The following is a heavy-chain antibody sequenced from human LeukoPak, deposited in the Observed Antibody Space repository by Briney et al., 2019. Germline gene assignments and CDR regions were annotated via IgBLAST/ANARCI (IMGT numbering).Heavy chain of an antibody. V-gene: IGHV4-34*01. J-gene: IGHJ4*02. CDR3: SRGTDAYKCGNS. CDR2: THYSGRI. CDR1: GGSFSGYY. D-gene: IGHD5-24*01. Sequence: SETLSLTCAVYGGSFSGYYWTWIRQPPGKGLEWTGETHYSGRINYNPSLKSRDTISADTSNNHFYLKMNSVTAADTAVYYCSRGTDAYKCGNSWGQGTLVTVSS.